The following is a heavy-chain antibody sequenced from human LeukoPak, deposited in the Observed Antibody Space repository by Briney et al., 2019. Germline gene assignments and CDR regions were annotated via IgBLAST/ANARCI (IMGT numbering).Heavy chain of an antibody. V-gene: IGHV3-43*02. CDR1: GFTFDDYA. D-gene: IGHD6-19*01. Sequence: GGSLRLSCAASGFTFDDYAMHGVRRAPGKGLEWVSLISGDGGSTYYADSVKGRFTISRDNNKNSLYLQMNSLRTEDTALYYCAKDKSIFHGWHDYWGQGTLVTVSS. CDR2: ISGDGGST. J-gene: IGHJ4*02. CDR3: AKDKSIFHGWHDY.